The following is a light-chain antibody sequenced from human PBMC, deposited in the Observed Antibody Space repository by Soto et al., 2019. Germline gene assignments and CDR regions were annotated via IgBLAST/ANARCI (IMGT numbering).Light chain of an antibody. J-gene: IGKJ2*01. CDR1: QSINSE. CDR2: GAS. Sequence: EIVMTQSPATLSLSPGERAALSCRASQSINSELAWYQQKPGQPPSLLIYGASTRATGGPARFTGSESGSEFTLTISGLQSEDFAVYYCQQGHNWPLTFGQGTRLEI. V-gene: IGKV3-15*01. CDR3: QQGHNWPLT.